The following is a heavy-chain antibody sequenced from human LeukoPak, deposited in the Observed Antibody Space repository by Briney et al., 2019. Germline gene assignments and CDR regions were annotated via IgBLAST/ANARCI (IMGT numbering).Heavy chain of an antibody. D-gene: IGHD3-3*01. CDR3: ARLDPHDFGVESGFDP. CDR1: GGSFRGYY. V-gene: IGHV4-34*01. Sequence: SETLSRTCAVYGGSFRGYYWSWMRPPQGKGMEWIGEINHSGSTNYNPSLKSRVTISVDTSKNQFSLKLSSVTAADTAVYYCARLDPHDFGVESGFDPWGQGTLVTVSS. J-gene: IGHJ5*02. CDR2: INHSGST.